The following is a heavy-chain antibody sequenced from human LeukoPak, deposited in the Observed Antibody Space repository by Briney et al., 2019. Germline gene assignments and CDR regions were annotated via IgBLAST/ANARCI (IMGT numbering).Heavy chain of an antibody. CDR1: GFTFSSYW. CDR2: INSDGSST. Sequence: GGSLRLSCAASGFTFSSYWMHWVRQAPGKGLVWVSRINSDGSSTSYADSVKGRFTISRDNSKNTLYLQMNSLRAEDTAVYYCAIDSTSITMVRGAPALYGMDVWGQGTTVTVSS. J-gene: IGHJ6*02. D-gene: IGHD3-10*01. V-gene: IGHV3-74*01. CDR3: AIDSTSITMVRGAPALYGMDV.